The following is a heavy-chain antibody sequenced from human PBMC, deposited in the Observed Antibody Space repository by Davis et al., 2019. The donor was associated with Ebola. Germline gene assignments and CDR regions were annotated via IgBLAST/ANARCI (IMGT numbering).Heavy chain of an antibody. D-gene: IGHD4-11*01. Sequence: GESLKISCAASGFPFSDYYMRWIRQAPGKGLEWVSFISVSGTTVSYADSVKGRFTVSRDNAKNSVNLQMNSLRAEDTAVYYCAKLATVTHFDYWGQGTLVTVSS. CDR3: AKLATVTHFDY. CDR1: GFPFSDYY. CDR2: ISVSGTTV. V-gene: IGHV3-11*04. J-gene: IGHJ4*02.